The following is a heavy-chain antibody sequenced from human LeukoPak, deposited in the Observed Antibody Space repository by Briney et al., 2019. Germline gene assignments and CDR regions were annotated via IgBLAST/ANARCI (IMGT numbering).Heavy chain of an antibody. D-gene: IGHD3-22*01. J-gene: IGHJ4*02. Sequence: ASVTVSCKASGYTFTSYGISWVRQAPGQGLEWMGWISAYNGNTNYAQKLQGRVTMTTDTSTSTAYMELRSLRSDDTAVYYCARGTYYYDSSGYYYFDYWGQGTLVTVSS. CDR2: ISAYNGNT. CDR3: ARGTYYYDSSGYYYFDY. CDR1: GYTFTSYG. V-gene: IGHV1-18*01.